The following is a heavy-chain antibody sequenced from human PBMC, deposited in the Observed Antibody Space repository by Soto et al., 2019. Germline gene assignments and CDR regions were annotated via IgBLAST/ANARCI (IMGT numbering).Heavy chain of an antibody. Sequence: QVQLVQSGAEVKRPGSSVKVSCESSGDTFNSYVISWVRQAPGQGLEWMGGIIPIIGVTHYAQKFQGRVTSSALSSTGTAYMELTTLGFEDTALYSCARESLGAKGADHWGQGTLVTVSS. V-gene: IGHV1-69*17. CDR1: GDTFNSYV. D-gene: IGHD3-16*01. CDR2: IIPIIGVT. CDR3: ARESLGAKGADH. J-gene: IGHJ4*02.